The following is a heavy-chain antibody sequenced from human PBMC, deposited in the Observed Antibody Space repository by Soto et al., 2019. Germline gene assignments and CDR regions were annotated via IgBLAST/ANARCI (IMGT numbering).Heavy chain of an antibody. CDR2: ISYDGSNK. CDR1: GFTFSNYA. CDR3: ARDLSRGITMIALEIHY. V-gene: IGHV3-30-3*01. J-gene: IGHJ4*02. Sequence: QVQLVESGGGVVQPGRSLGLSCAASGFTFSNYAMHWVRQAPGKGLELVAIISYDGSNKYYAESVRGRFTVSRDNPKNTLYLQMSTLRPEVTAVYYCARDLSRGITMIALEIHYWGQGTLVTVSS. D-gene: IGHD3-22*01.